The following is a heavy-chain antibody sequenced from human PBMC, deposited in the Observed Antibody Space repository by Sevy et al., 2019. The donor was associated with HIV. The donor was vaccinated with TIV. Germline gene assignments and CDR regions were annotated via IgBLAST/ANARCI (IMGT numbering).Heavy chain of an antibody. V-gene: IGHV3-15*01. CDR1: GFTFSSAW. J-gene: IGHJ6*02. CDR2: IKSEFDGGAI. D-gene: IGHD5-12*01. Sequence: GGSLRLSCTASGFTFSSAWMSWVRQAPGKGLEWVGRIKSEFDGGAIDYAAPVKGRFSISREDSKNTVYLQMNSLKTEDTAVYYCITDPAYRGYDEEVINYYFYGMDVWGQGTTVTFSS. CDR3: ITDPAYRGYDEEVINYYFYGMDV.